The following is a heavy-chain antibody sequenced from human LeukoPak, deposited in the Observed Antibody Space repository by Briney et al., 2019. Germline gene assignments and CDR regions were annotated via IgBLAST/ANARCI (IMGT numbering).Heavy chain of an antibody. V-gene: IGHV1-18*01. CDR1: GYTFTSYG. CDR3: ARGLRVKGQWLVNPHNWYFDL. J-gene: IGHJ2*01. D-gene: IGHD6-19*01. Sequence: ASVKVSCKASGYTFTSYGISWVRQAPGQGLEWMGWISAYNGNTNYAQKLQGRVTMTTDTSTSTAYMELRSLRSDDTAVYYCARGLRVKGQWLVNPHNWYFDLWGRGTLVTVSS. CDR2: ISAYNGNT.